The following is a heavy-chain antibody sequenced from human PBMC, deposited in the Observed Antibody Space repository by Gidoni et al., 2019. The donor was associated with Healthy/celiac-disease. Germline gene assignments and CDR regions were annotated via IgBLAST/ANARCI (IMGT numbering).Heavy chain of an antibody. CDR1: GGSMSSYY. D-gene: IGHD2-21*01. Sequence: QVQLQESGPGLVKSSETLSLPCIVAGGSMSSYYWTWIRQPPGKGLEGIGYSDCNGKLDYNPSLKSRITISVYTSRSQFSLKFNSVTAADTAVYYCARGRTYSYYWGQGTLVTVSS. CDR2: SDCNGKL. J-gene: IGHJ4*02. V-gene: IGHV4-59*01. CDR3: ARGRTYSYY.